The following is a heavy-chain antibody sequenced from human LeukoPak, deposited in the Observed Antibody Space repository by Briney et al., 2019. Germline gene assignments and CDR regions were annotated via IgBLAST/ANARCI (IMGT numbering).Heavy chain of an antibody. CDR3: AREVGFIVGATTLDY. J-gene: IGHJ4*02. CDR2: IYHSGST. Sequence: SETLSLTCTVSGGSISSGGYYWSWIRQPPGKGLEWIGYIYHSGSTYYNPSLKSRVTISVDRSKNQFSLKLSSVTAADTAVYYCAREVGFIVGATTLDYWGQGTLVTVSS. D-gene: IGHD1-26*01. V-gene: IGHV4-30-2*01. CDR1: GGSISSGGYY.